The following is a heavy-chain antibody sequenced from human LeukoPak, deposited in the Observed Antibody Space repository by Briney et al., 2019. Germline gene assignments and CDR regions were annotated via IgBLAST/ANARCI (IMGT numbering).Heavy chain of an antibody. V-gene: IGHV4-34*01. J-gene: IGHJ3*02. Sequence: PSETLSLTCAVYGVSFSGYYWSWIRQPPGKGLEWIGEINHSGSTNYNPSLKSRVTISVDTSKNQFSLKLSSVTAADTAVYYCARSGLEGDDAFDIWGQGTMVTVSS. CDR1: GVSFSGYY. CDR2: INHSGST. CDR3: ARSGLEGDDAFDI. D-gene: IGHD1-1*01.